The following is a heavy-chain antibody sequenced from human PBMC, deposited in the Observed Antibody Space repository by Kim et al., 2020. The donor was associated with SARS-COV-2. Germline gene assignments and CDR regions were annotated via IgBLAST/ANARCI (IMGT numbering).Heavy chain of an antibody. V-gene: IGHV4-38-2*02. CDR3: ARDYRPGPYDS. Sequence: SETLSLTCTVSGYSINSGFDWGWIRQSPQKGLEWIASIYHSGKTYYNPSLKSRVTISADTSENHIFLNLRSVTAADAAVYYCARDYRPGPYDSWGQGILV. CDR1: GYSINSGFD. J-gene: IGHJ4*02. CDR2: IYHSGKT.